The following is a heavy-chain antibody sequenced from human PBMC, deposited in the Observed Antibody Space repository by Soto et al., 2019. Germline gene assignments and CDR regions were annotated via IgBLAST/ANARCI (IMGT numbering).Heavy chain of an antibody. D-gene: IGHD4-17*01. J-gene: IGHJ6*02. CDR3: ARGSGYDYGDYVPSVGMDV. Sequence: NPSETLSLTCTVSGGSISSYYWSWIRQPAGKGLEWIGRIYPSGSTNYNPSLKSRVTMSVDTSKNQFSLKLSSVTAADTAVYYCARGSGYDYGDYVPSVGMDVWGQGTTVTVSS. CDR2: IYPSGST. CDR1: GGSISSYY. V-gene: IGHV4-4*07.